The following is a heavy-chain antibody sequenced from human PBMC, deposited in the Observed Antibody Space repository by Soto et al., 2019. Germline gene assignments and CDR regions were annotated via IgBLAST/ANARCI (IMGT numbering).Heavy chain of an antibody. CDR2: IYYSGST. D-gene: IGHD3-10*01. V-gene: IGHV4-31*03. CDR3: AGTYYYGSGSYYYGMDV. J-gene: IGHJ6*02. Sequence: SETLSLTCTVSVGSISSGGYYWSWIRQHPGKGLEWIGYIYYSGSTYYNPSLKSRVTISVDTYKNQFSLKLSSVTAADTAVYYCAGTYYYGSGSYYYGMDVWGQGTTVTVSS. CDR1: VGSISSGGYY.